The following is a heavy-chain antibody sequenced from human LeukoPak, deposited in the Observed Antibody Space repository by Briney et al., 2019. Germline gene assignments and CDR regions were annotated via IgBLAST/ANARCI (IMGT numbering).Heavy chain of an antibody. CDR2: IHYSGSI. V-gene: IGHV4-39*01. CDR1: GGSISTSSYY. J-gene: IGHJ4*02. D-gene: IGHD3-10*01. Sequence: SQTLSLTCTVSGGSISTSSYYWGWIRQPPGKGLEWIGSIHYSGSIYYNPSLKSRVTISVDTSKNQFSLKVSSVTAADTAVYYCARQHGGSGNNFDYWAREPWSPSPQ. CDR3: ARQHGGSGNNFDY.